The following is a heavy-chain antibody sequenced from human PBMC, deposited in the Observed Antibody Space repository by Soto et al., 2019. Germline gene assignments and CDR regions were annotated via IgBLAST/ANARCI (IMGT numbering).Heavy chain of an antibody. D-gene: IGHD2-8*01. V-gene: IGHV4-30-2*01. J-gene: IGHJ5*02. CDR3: AKWHPLNP. CDR2: INHLETT. CDR1: GASITYGGYS. Sequence: SETLSLTCTVSGASITYGGYSWSWIRQTPGKGLEWIGYINHLETTFYNPSFESRLTMSVDKSKNQFSLMLTSVTAADTAVYYCAKWHPLNPWGQGTLVTVSS.